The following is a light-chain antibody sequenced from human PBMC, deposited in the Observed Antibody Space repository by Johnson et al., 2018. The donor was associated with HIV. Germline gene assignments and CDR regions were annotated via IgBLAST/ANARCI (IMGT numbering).Light chain of an antibody. Sequence: QSVLTQPPSVSAAPGQKVTISCSGSTSSIGNNYVSWYQHLPGTAPKLLIYENNKRPSGIPARFSGSKSGTSATLGITGLQTGDEADYYCGTWDTSLSIGAVFGTGTKVTVL. V-gene: IGLV1-51*02. CDR2: ENN. J-gene: IGLJ1*01. CDR3: GTWDTSLSIGAV. CDR1: TSSIGNNY.